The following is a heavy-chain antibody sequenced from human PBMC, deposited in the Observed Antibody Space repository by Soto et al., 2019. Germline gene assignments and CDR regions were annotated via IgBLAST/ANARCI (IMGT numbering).Heavy chain of an antibody. CDR1: GFTFSDYY. CDR3: PRRVVSYYDIWSGHYFYYYMDV. V-gene: IGHV3-11*01. J-gene: IGHJ6*03. CDR2: ISSSGSTI. Sequence: GGSLRLSCAASGFTFSDYYMSWIRQAPGKGLEWVSYISSSGSTIYYADSVKGRFTISRDNAKNSLYLQMNSLRAKDTAVYFCPRRVVSYYDIWSGHYFYYYMDVWVKGTTVSVSS. D-gene: IGHD3-3*01.